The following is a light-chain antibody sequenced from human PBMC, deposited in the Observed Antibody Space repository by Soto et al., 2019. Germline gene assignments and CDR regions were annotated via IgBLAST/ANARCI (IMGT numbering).Light chain of an antibody. CDR3: QQYNNWPPIT. Sequence: EIVMTQSPASLSVSAGDRATLSCRASQSVTSNLAWYQQKPGQAPRLLIYAASTMASGIPARFSGSGSGTEFTLTISSLQSEDFAVYFCQQYNNWPPITFGQGTRLEIK. V-gene: IGKV3-15*01. CDR1: QSVTSN. CDR2: AAS. J-gene: IGKJ5*01.